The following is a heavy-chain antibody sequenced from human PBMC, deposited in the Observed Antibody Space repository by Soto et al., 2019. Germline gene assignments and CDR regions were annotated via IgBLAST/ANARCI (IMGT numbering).Heavy chain of an antibody. Sequence: EVQLVESGGGLVKPGGSLRLSCAASGFTFSNAWMSWVRQAPGKGLEWVGRIKSKTDGGTTDYAAPVKGRFTISRDDSKNTLYLQMNSLKTEDTAVYYCTTDQLAAAVKRYYMDVWGKGTTVTVSS. D-gene: IGHD6-13*01. CDR3: TTDQLAAAVKRYYMDV. V-gene: IGHV3-15*01. CDR2: IKSKTDGGTT. CDR1: GFTFSNAW. J-gene: IGHJ6*03.